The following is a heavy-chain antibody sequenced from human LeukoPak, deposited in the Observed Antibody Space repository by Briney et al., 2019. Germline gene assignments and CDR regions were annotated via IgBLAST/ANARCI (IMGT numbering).Heavy chain of an antibody. J-gene: IGHJ4*02. D-gene: IGHD3-22*01. Sequence: PGGSLRLSCAASGFTFSDYYMSWIRQAPGKGLEWVSYISSSGSTIYYADSVKGRFTISSDNAKNSLYLQMKSLRAEDTAVYYCARDLSYYYDSSGSYDGGYFDYWGQGTLVTVSS. V-gene: IGHV3-11*01. CDR1: GFTFSDYY. CDR2: ISSSGSTI. CDR3: ARDLSYYYDSSGSYDGGYFDY.